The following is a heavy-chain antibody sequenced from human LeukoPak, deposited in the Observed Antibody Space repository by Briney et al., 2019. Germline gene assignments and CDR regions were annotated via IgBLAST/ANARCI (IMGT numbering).Heavy chain of an antibody. Sequence: QPGGSLRLSCAASGFTFSSYTMSWVRQAPGKGLEWVSTITTSDGNTYYADSVKGRFTVSRDNSKNTLFLQMNSLRAEDTAVYYCARDASPPLFSSGWYGNFDYWGQGTLVTVSS. CDR3: ARDASPPLFSSGWYGNFDY. CDR2: ITTSDGNT. J-gene: IGHJ4*02. V-gene: IGHV3-23*01. D-gene: IGHD6-19*01. CDR1: GFTFSSYT.